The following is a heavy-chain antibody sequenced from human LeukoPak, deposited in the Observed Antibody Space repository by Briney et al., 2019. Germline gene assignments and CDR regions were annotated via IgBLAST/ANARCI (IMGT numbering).Heavy chain of an antibody. V-gene: IGHV4-59*01. CDR1: GGSISSYY. CDR2: IHYSGST. Sequence: SETLSLTCTVSGGSISSYYWSWIRQPPGKGLEWIGYIHYSGSTNYNPSLKSRVTISVDTSKNQFSLKLSSVTAADTAVYYCARSYYDILTGYYFDYWGQGTLVTVSS. D-gene: IGHD3-9*01. CDR3: ARSYYDILTGYYFDY. J-gene: IGHJ4*02.